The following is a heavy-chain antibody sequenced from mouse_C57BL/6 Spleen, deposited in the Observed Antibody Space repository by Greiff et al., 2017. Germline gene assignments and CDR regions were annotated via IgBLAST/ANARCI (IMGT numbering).Heavy chain of an antibody. CDR1: GYTFTDYE. CDR3: TRPVPHWYVDV. Sequence: VQLQQSGAELVRPGASVTLSCKASGYTFTDYEMHWVKQTPVHGLEWIGAIDPETGGTAYNQKFKGKAILTADKSSSTAYMELRSLTSEDSAVYYGTRPVPHWYVDVGGTGTTVTVSS. CDR2: IDPETGGT. J-gene: IGHJ1*03. V-gene: IGHV1-15*01.